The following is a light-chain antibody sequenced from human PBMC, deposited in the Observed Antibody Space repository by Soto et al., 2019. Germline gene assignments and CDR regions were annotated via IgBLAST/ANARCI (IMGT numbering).Light chain of an antibody. CDR2: GAS. V-gene: IGKV3-20*01. CDR3: QQYGSSRWT. Sequence: EIVLTQSPGTLSLSPGERATLSCGASQSVSSSYLAWYQQNRGQAPRLLIYGASSRAPGIPDRFGGSGSGTDFTLTISRLEPEDFAVYYCQQYGSSRWTFGQGTKVEIK. J-gene: IGKJ1*01. CDR1: QSVSSSY.